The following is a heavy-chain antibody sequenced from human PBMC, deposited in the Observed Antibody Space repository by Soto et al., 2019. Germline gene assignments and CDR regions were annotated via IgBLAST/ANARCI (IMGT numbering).Heavy chain of an antibody. D-gene: IGHD2-21*01. CDR1: GYTFTSYA. Sequence: ASVKVSCKASGYTFTSYAMHWVRQAPGQRLEWMGWINAGNGNTKYSQKFQGRVTITRDTSATTAYMELNSLRSEDTAVYYCARDLWYRAQFDYWGQGTLVTVSA. V-gene: IGHV1-3*01. J-gene: IGHJ4*02. CDR2: INAGNGNT. CDR3: ARDLWYRAQFDY.